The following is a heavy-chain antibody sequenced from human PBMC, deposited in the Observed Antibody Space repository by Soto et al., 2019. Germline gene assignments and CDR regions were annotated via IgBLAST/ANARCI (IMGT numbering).Heavy chain of an antibody. CDR3: AKDKGSSGWYFDH. CDR1: GFTFSTYA. Sequence: PGGSLILSCAASGFTFSTYAMHWVRQAPGKGLEWVAVISSDGTNKYYADSVKGRFTIARDNSKNTVYLYINSLGAEDTALFFCAKDKGSSGWYFDHWGQGTLVTVSS. V-gene: IGHV3-30*18. J-gene: IGHJ4*02. CDR2: ISSDGTNK. D-gene: IGHD6-19*01.